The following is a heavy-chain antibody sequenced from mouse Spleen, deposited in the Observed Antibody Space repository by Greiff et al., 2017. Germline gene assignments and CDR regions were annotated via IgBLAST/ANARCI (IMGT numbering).Heavy chain of an antibody. V-gene: IGHV1-26*01. CDR3: ARGRALWLRRYWYFDV. CDR1: GYTFTDYY. CDR2: INPNNGGT. J-gene: IGHJ1*01. Sequence: EVQLQQSGPELVKPGASVKISCKASGYTFTDYYMNWVKQSHGKSLEWIGDINPNNGGTSYNQKFKGKATLTVDKSSSTAYMELRSLTSEDSAVYYCARGRALWLRRYWYFDVWGAGTTVTVSS. D-gene: IGHD2-2*01.